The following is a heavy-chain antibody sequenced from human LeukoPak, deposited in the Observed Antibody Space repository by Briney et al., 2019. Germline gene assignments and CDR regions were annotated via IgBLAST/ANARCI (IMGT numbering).Heavy chain of an antibody. Sequence: SVKVSCKASGGTFSSYAISWVRQAPGQGREWMVRIIPILGIANYAQKFQGRVTITEDKSTSTAYMELSSLRSEDTAVYYCARGYSGYVLHYYGMDVWGQGTTVTASS. V-gene: IGHV1-69*04. J-gene: IGHJ6*02. D-gene: IGHD5-12*01. CDR2: IIPILGIA. CDR3: ARGYSGYVLHYYGMDV. CDR1: GGTFSSYA.